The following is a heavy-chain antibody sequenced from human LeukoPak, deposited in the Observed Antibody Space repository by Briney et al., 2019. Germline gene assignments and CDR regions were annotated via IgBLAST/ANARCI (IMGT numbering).Heavy chain of an antibody. D-gene: IGHD2-21*02. Sequence: ASVTVSFTASGHTFTSYDINWVRQAPGQGLEWMGWMNPNSGNTGYAQKFQGRVTMTRNTSISTAYMELSSLRSEDTAVYYCARGLVVTATSTDYWGQGTLVTVSS. CDR3: ARGLVVTATSTDY. CDR2: MNPNSGNT. V-gene: IGHV1-8*01. CDR1: GHTFTSYD. J-gene: IGHJ4*02.